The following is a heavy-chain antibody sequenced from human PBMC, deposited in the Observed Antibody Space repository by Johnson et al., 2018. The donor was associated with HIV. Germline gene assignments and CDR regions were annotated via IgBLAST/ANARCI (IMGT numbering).Heavy chain of an antibody. V-gene: IGHV3-30*02. J-gene: IGHJ3*02. CDR1: GFTVSSNY. CDR2: IRYDGSNK. Sequence: QVQLVESGGGLVQPGGSLRLSCAASGFTVSSNYMTWVRQAPGKGLEWVAFIRYDGSNKYYADSVKGRFTISRDNSKNTLYLQMNSLRAEDTAVYYCAKEGNYNFWSGYHHDAFDIWGQGTMVTVSS. CDR3: AKEGNYNFWSGYHHDAFDI. D-gene: IGHD3-3*01.